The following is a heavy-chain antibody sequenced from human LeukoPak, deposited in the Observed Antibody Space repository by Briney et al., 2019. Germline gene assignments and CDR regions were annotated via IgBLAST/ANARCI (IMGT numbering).Heavy chain of an antibody. D-gene: IGHD2-2*01. CDR3: ARDRSVVVPENWFDP. Sequence: SVKVSCKASGGTFSSYTISWVRQAPGQGLEWMGRIIPILGIANYAQKLQGRVTMTTATSTSTAYMELRSLRSDDTAVYYCARDRSVVVPENWFDPWGQGTLVTVSS. CDR1: GGTFSSYT. V-gene: IGHV1-69*04. J-gene: IGHJ5*02. CDR2: IIPILGIA.